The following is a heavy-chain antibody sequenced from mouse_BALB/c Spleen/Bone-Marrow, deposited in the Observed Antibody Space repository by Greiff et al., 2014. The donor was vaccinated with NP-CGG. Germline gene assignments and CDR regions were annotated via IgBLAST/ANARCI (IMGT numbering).Heavy chain of an antibody. CDR2: INPDSSTI. CDR3: ARLGYYGGFAY. CDR1: GFDFSGFW. Sequence: EVQLQQSGGGLVQPGGSLKLSCAASGFDFSGFWMGWVRQAPGKGLEWIGEINPDSSTINYTPPLKDRFIISRDNAKNTLYLQMSKVRSEDTALYYCARLGYYGGFAYWGQGTLVTVSA. V-gene: IGHV4-1*02. J-gene: IGHJ3*01. D-gene: IGHD2-3*01.